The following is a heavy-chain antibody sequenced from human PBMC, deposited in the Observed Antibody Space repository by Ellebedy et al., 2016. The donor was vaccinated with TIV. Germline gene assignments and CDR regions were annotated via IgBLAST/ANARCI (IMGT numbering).Heavy chain of an antibody. CDR2: INPNSGGT. CDR3: ARDGVVKEGMDWFDP. D-gene: IGHD3-3*01. CDR1: GYTFTGYY. J-gene: IGHJ5*02. Sequence: ASVKVSXKASGYTFTGYYMHWVRQAPGQGLEWMGWINPNSGGTNYAQKFQGRVTMTRDTSISTAYMELSRLRSDDTAVYYCARDGVVKEGMDWFDPWGQGTLVTVSS. V-gene: IGHV1-2*02.